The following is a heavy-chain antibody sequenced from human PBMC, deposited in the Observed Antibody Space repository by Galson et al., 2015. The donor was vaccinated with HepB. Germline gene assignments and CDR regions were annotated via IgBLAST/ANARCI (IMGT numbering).Heavy chain of an antibody. CDR3: ARSLAVAGTTYFDY. Sequence: SVKVSCKASGYTFTSYGISWVRQAPGQGLEWMGRISAYNGNTNYAQKLQGRVTMTTDTSTSTAYMELRSLRSDDTAVYYCARSLAVAGTTYFDYWGQGTLVTVSS. V-gene: IGHV1-18*04. J-gene: IGHJ4*02. CDR1: GYTFTSYG. D-gene: IGHD6-19*01. CDR2: ISAYNGNT.